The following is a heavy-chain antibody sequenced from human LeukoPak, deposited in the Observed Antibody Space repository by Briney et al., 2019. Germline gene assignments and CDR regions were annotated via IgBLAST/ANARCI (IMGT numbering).Heavy chain of an antibody. Sequence: SQTLSLTCTVSGGSISSSGYYWSWIRQHPGKGLEWIGYIYYSGSTYYHPSLKSRVTISVDTSKNQFSLKLSSVTAADTAVYYCARGLSSSGWFDPWGQGTLVTVSS. D-gene: IGHD6-6*01. V-gene: IGHV4-31*03. CDR3: ARGLSSSGWFDP. CDR2: IYYSGST. CDR1: GGSISSSGYY. J-gene: IGHJ5*02.